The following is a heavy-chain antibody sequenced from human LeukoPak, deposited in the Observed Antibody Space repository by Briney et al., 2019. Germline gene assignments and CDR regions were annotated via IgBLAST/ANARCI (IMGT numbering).Heavy chain of an antibody. Sequence: GASVKVSCKASGYTFTSYGISWVRQAPGQGLEWMGWISAYNGNTNYAQKLQGRVTMTTDTSTSTAYMEPRSLRSDGTAVYYCARDLGYCSGGSCYSESWFDPWGQGTLVTVSS. V-gene: IGHV1-18*01. D-gene: IGHD2-15*01. J-gene: IGHJ5*02. CDR1: GYTFTSYG. CDR3: ARDLGYCSGGSCYSESWFDP. CDR2: ISAYNGNT.